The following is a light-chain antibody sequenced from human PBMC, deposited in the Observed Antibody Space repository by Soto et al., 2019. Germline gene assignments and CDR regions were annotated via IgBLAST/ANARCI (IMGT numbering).Light chain of an antibody. J-gene: IGKJ5*01. CDR3: QQARRFPLT. CDR2: AAS. CDR1: QDISNW. V-gene: IGKV1-12*01. Sequence: DIQMTQSPSSVSASLGDRVTISCRASQDISNWLAWYQQKPGEAPKFLIYAASKLQSGVPSKFNVSGYGTDFTLTISSLQPEDFEVYYCQQARRFPLTFGQGTRQEIK.